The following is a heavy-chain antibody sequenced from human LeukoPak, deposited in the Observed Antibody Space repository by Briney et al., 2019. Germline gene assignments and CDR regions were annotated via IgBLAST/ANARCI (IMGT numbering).Heavy chain of an antibody. CDR2: IIPIFGTA. D-gene: IGHD4-17*01. V-gene: IGHV1-69*05. CDR1: GYTFTSYG. Sequence: EASVKVSCKASGYTFTSYGISWVRQAPGQGLEWMGGIIPIFGTANYAQKFQGRVTITTDESMSAAYMELSSLRSEDTAVYYCARDLRGIPDAFDIWGQGTMVTVSS. CDR3: ARDLRGIPDAFDI. J-gene: IGHJ3*02.